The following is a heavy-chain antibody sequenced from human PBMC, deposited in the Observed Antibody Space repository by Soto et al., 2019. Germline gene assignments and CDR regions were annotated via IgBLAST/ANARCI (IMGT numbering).Heavy chain of an antibody. CDR3: ARASIAAAGASVYYYYYGMDV. CDR1: GYTFTSYG. Sequence: QVQLVQSGAEVKKPGASVKGSCKASGYTFTSYGISWVRQAPGQGLEWRGWSRAYNGNPNNAQKLPGRVTMTTDPSTSTAYIELRSLRADDTAVYYCARASIAAAGASVYYYYYGMDVWGQGTTVTVSS. V-gene: IGHV1-18*01. J-gene: IGHJ6*02. D-gene: IGHD6-13*01. CDR2: SRAYNGNP.